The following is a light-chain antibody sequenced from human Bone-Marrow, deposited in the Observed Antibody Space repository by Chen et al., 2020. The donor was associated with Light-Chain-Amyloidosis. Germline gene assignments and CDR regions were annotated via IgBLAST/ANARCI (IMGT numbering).Light chain of an antibody. J-gene: IGLJ3*02. Sequence: QHVMTQPPSASGTPGQRVTITCSGSSSNIGSNYVYWYQQLPGTAPKLLIYRNNQRPSGVPDRFSGSKSGTSASLAISGLRSGDEADYYCATWDDSLSGPCVFGGGTKLTVL. CDR2: RNN. CDR1: SSNIGSNY. CDR3: ATWDDSLSGPCV. V-gene: IGLV1-47*01.